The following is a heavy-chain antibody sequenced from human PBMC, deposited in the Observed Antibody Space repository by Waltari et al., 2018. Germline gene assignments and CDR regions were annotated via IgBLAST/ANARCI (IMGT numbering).Heavy chain of an antibody. J-gene: IGHJ6*02. CDR3: ARGGRILMVRDQGYYYGMDV. Sequence: QVQLQESGPGLVKPSETLSLTCTVSGGSISSYYWSWIRQPPGKGLEWIGYIYHSGSPNYNPSLKSRLTMSVDTSKNQFSLKLSSVTAADTAVYYCARGGRILMVRDQGYYYGMDVWGQGTTVTVSS. V-gene: IGHV4-59*01. CDR1: GGSISSYY. D-gene: IGHD3-10*01. CDR2: IYHSGSP.